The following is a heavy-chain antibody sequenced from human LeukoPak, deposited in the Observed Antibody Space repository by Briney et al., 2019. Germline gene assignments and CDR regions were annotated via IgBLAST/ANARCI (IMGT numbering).Heavy chain of an antibody. J-gene: IGHJ4*02. CDR2: IYHSGST. Sequence: SETLSLTCAVSGYSISSGYYWGCIRQPPGKGLEWIGSIYHSGSTYYNPSPKSRVTISVDTSKNQFSLKLSSVTAAGAALYYCARRSIAVAGTPFDYWGQGTLVTVSS. CDR1: GYSISSGYY. CDR3: ARRSIAVAGTPFDY. D-gene: IGHD6-19*01. V-gene: IGHV4-38-2*01.